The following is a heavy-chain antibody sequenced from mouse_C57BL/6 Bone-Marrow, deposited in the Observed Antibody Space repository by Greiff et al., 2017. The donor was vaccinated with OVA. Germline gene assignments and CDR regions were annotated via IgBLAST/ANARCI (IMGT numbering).Heavy chain of an antibody. Sequence: VQLQQSGAELVRPGSSVKLSCKASGYTFTSYWMHWVKQRPIQGLEWIGNIDPSDSETHYNQKFKDKATLTVDKSSSTAYMQLSSLTSEDSAVYYCARSNYGSFAYWGQGTLVTVSA. V-gene: IGHV1-52*01. CDR3: ARSNYGSFAY. J-gene: IGHJ3*01. CDR2: IDPSDSET. CDR1: GYTFTSYW. D-gene: IGHD1-1*01.